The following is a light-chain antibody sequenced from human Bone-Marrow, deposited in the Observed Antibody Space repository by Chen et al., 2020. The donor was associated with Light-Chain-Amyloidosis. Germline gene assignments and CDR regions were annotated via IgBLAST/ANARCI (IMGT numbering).Light chain of an antibody. CDR2: DDS. V-gene: IGLV3-21*02. Sequence: PSVSVAPGQTATIACGGNNIGSTSVHWYQQTPGQAPLLVVYDDSDRPSGIPERLSGSNSGNTATLTISRVEAGDEADYYCQVWDRSSDRPVFGGGTKLTVL. CDR3: QVWDRSSDRPV. J-gene: IGLJ3*02. CDR1: NIGSTS.